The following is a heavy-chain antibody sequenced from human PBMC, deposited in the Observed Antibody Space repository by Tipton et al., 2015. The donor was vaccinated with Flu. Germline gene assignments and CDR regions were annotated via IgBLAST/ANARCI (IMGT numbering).Heavy chain of an antibody. Sequence: QLVQSGAEVKKPGESLKISCKGFGYSFRNYWIGWVRQMPGKGLEWMGIIYPGDSDTRYSPSFQGQVTISADKSISTAYLQWSSLKASDTAIYYCARQGEMDPGDYYYGMDVWGQGTTVTVSS. CDR2: IYPGDSDT. CDR1: GYSFRNYW. D-gene: IGHD5-24*01. V-gene: IGHV5-51*01. J-gene: IGHJ6*02. CDR3: ARQGEMDPGDYYYGMDV.